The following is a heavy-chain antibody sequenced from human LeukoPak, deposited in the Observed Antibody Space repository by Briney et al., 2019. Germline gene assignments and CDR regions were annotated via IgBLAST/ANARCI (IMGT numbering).Heavy chain of an antibody. Sequence: SQTLSLTCAISGDSVSSNSAAWNWIRQSPSRGLEWLGRTYYRSKWYNDYAVSVKSRITINPDTSKNQFSLQLNSVTPEDTAVYYCARGTTSFYCSSTSCRNAFDIWGQGTMVTVSS. D-gene: IGHD2-2*01. J-gene: IGHJ3*02. CDR3: ARGTTSFYCSSTSCRNAFDI. CDR1: GDSVSSNSAA. CDR2: TYYRSKWYN. V-gene: IGHV6-1*01.